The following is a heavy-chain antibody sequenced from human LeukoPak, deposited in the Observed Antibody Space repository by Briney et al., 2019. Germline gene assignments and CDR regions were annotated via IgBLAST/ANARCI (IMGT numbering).Heavy chain of an antibody. CDR3: GRDALVGYFSYYYIDV. V-gene: IGHV4-59*11. D-gene: IGHD2-15*01. Sequence: SETLSLTCTVSDGPIRSHYWTWIRQSPLKGLEWIGDIPNSGSTKYNPSLKSRVTISIDTSKSQFSLRLTSVTAADTAVYYCGRDALVGYFSYYYIDVWGKGTTVTVSS. J-gene: IGHJ6*03. CDR1: DGPIRSHY. CDR2: IPNSGST.